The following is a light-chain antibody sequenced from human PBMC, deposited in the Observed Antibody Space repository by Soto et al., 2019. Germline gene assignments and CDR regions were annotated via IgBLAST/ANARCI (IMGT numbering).Light chain of an antibody. V-gene: IGLV1-40*01. CDR1: SSDIGAGYD. CDR2: SNA. J-gene: IGLJ1*01. CDR3: QSYDSSLTSYV. Sequence: QSFLTQPPSVSEAPGQRVTISCTGTSSDIGAGYDVHWYQQLPGEAPKLLIYSNAIRPSGVPDRFSASKSGTSASLAITGLRAEDEADYYCQSYDSSLTSYVFGTGTKVTVL.